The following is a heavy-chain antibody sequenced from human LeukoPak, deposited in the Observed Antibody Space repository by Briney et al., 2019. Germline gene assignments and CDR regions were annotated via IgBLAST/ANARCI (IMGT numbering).Heavy chain of an antibody. CDR1: GFTFSSYG. CDR3: ARDRDSSGYSYYYYYGMDV. D-gene: IGHD3-22*01. J-gene: IGHJ6*02. Sequence: GGSLRLSCAASGFTFSSYGMHWVRQAPGKGLEWVAVIWYEGSNKYYADSVKGRFTISRDNSKNTLYLQMNSLRAEDTAVYYCARDRDSSGYSYYYYYGMDVWGQGTTVTVSS. CDR2: IWYEGSNK. V-gene: IGHV3-33*01.